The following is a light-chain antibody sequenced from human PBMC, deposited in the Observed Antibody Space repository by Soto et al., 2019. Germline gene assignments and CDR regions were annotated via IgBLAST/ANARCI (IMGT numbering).Light chain of an antibody. J-gene: IGLJ2*01. Sequence: QSVLTQPASVSGSPGQSITISCTGTISDVGGYNYVSWYQQHPGKAPKLMIYEVSDRPSGVSNRFSGSKSGNTASLTISGLQAEDEADYYCSSYTSSSVVFGGGTQLTVL. CDR2: EVS. V-gene: IGLV2-14*01. CDR3: SSYTSSSVV. CDR1: ISDVGGYNY.